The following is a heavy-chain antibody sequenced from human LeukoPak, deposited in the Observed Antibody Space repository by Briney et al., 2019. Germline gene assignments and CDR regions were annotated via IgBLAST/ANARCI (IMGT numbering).Heavy chain of an antibody. D-gene: IGHD6-6*01. CDR3: ARVGYSSSSRWFDP. CDR2: IYSSGST. J-gene: IGHJ5*02. Sequence: PSETLSLTCTVSGGSISSYYWSWIRQPAGKGLEWIGRIYSSGSTNYNPSLKSRVTMSVDTSKDQLFLKLTFVTAADTAVYYCARVGYSSSSRWFDPWGQGTLVTVSS. V-gene: IGHV4-4*07. CDR1: GGSISSYY.